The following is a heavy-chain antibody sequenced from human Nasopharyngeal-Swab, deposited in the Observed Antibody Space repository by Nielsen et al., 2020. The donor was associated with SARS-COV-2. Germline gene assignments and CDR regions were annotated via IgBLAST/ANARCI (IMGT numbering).Heavy chain of an antibody. J-gene: IGHJ4*02. CDR2: IYYNGNT. CDR3: VRSSSWYYFDY. CDR1: GGSISSYY. D-gene: IGHD6-13*01. Sequence: SETLSLTCTVSGGSISSYYWSWIQQPPGKGLEWIGNIYYNGNTYQNPSLKSRLTISVDKSKNQFSLQLSSVTAADTAVYYCVRSSSWYYFDYWAQGTQVTVSS. V-gene: IGHV4-59*04.